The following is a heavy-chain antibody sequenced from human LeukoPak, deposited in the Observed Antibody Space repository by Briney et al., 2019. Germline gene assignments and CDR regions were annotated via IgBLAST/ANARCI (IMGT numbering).Heavy chain of an antibody. D-gene: IGHD1-26*01. J-gene: IGHJ6*03. CDR1: GFTFSSYE. CDR3: ARDPYSGTYGDTYYYYMDV. Sequence: HPGGTLRLSCAASGFTFSSYEMNWVRQAPGKGLEWVSYISSSGSTIYYADSVKGRFTISRDNAKNSLYLQMNSLRAEDTAVYYCARDPYSGTYGDTYYYYMDVWGKGTTVTISS. V-gene: IGHV3-48*03. CDR2: ISSSGSTI.